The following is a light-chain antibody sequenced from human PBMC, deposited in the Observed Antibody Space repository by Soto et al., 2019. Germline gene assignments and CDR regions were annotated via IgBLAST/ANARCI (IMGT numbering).Light chain of an antibody. CDR3: SSYAGSNIFV. V-gene: IGLV2-8*01. J-gene: IGLJ1*01. CDR1: SSDVGGYNF. Sequence: QSALTQPPSASGSPGQSVTISCTGTSSDVGGYNFVAWYQQHPGKAPKLMISEVSKRPSGVPDRFSGSKSGNMASLTVSGLQAEDEADYYCSSYAGSNIFVFGTGTKVTVL. CDR2: EVS.